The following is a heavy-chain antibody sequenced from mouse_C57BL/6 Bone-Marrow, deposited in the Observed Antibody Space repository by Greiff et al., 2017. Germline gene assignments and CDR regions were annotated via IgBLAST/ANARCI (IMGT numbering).Heavy chain of an antibody. CDR2: IDPENGYT. V-gene: IGHV14-4*01. CDR1: GFNIKDDY. CDR3: TLVTTGAWFAY. Sequence: EVQLKQSGADLVRPGASLKLSCTASGFNIKDDYMHWVNQTPDQRLEWVGCIDPENGYTEYAAKFQGRVTITADTSTNTPYLQLSSLTSEDTAVYYCTLVTTGAWFAYWGQGTLVTVSA. D-gene: IGHD2-2*01. J-gene: IGHJ3*01.